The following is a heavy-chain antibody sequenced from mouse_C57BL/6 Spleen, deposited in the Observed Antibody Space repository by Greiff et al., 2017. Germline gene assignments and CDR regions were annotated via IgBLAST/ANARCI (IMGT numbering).Heavy chain of an antibody. V-gene: IGHV1-72*01. CDR1: GYTFTSYW. CDR2: IDPNSGGT. J-gene: IGHJ3*01. CDR3: AREGGIYYGSSYLFAY. Sequence: QVQLQQPGAELVKPGASVKLSCKASGYTFTSYWMHWVKQRPGRGLEWIGRIDPNSGGTKYNEKFKSKATLTVDKPSSTAYMQLRSLTSEDSAVYYWAREGGIYYGSSYLFAYWGQGTLVTVSA. D-gene: IGHD1-1*01.